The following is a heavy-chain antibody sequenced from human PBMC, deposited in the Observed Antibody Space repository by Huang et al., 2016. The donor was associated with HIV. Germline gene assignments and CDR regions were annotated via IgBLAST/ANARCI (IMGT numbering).Heavy chain of an antibody. CDR3: ARTEMEYYYGSSGYYPDY. CDR2: IIVTSSNI. J-gene: IGHJ4*02. V-gene: IGHV3-48*01. CDR1: GFDFSKYS. D-gene: IGHD3-22*01. Sequence: EVQLVESGGALVQPGGSLKLSCVVSGFDFSKYSRNWVRQAPGKGLEWVSYIIVTSSNIDYSASVKGRFTISRENAKNSVFLQMRSLRAEDTALYYCARTEMEYYYGSSGYYPDYWGQGTQVTVSS.